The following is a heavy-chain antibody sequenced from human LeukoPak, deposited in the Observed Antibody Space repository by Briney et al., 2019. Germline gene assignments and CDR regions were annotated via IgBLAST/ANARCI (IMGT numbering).Heavy chain of an antibody. CDR2: VYYSGST. D-gene: IGHD5-24*01. J-gene: IGHJ6*03. V-gene: IGHV4-39*07. CDR1: GGSISSSSYY. CDR3: ARDRVEMATNSGGKLYYYYYYMDV. Sequence: TSETLSLTCTVSGGSISSSSYYWGWIRQPPGKGLEWIGSVYYSGSTYYNPSLKSRVTISVDTSKNQFSLKLSSVTAADTAVYYCARDRVEMATNSGGKLYYYYYYMDVWGKGTTVTVSS.